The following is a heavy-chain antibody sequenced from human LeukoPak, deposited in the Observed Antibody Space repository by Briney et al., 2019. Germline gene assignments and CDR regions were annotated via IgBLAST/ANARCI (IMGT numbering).Heavy chain of an antibody. CDR1: GYTFTSYG. D-gene: IGHD6-25*01. CDR2: ISAYNGNT. CDR3: ARVRARLGYYYGMDV. V-gene: IGHV1-18*01. Sequence: GASVKVSCKASGYTFTSYGISWVRQAPGQGLEWMGWISAYNGNTNYAQKLQGRVTMTTDTSTSTAYMELRSLRSDDTAVYYCARVRARLGYYYGMDVWGQGTTVTVSS. J-gene: IGHJ6*02.